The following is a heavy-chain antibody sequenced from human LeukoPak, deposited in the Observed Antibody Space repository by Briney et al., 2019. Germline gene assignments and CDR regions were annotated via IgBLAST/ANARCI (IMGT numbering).Heavy chain of an antibody. J-gene: IGHJ4*02. V-gene: IGHV1-46*01. Sequence: ASVKVSCKASGYTFTSYYMHWVRQAPGQGLEWMGIINPSGGSTSYAQKFQGRVTMTRDTSTSTVYMELSSLRSEDTAVYYCARVPYSGSWPSYFDYWGQGTLVTVSS. CDR3: ARVPYSGSWPSYFDY. D-gene: IGHD6-13*01. CDR2: INPSGGST. CDR1: GYTFTSYY.